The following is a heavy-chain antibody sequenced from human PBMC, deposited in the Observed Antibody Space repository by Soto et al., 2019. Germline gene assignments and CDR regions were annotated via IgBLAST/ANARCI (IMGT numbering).Heavy chain of an antibody. CDR1: GGSISSYY. Sequence: PSETLSLTCTVSGGSISSYYWSWIRQPPGKGLEWIGYIYYSGSTNYNPSLKSRVTISVDTSKNQFSLKLSSVTAADTAVYYCAGFIAAAGVDNYFDYWGQGTVVTVSS. V-gene: IGHV4-59*01. CDR2: IYYSGST. CDR3: AGFIAAAGVDNYFDY. J-gene: IGHJ4*03. D-gene: IGHD6-13*01.